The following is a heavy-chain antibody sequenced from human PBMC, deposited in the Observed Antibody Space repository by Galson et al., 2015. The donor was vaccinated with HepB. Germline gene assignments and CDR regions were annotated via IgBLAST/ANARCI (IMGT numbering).Heavy chain of an antibody. CDR1: GGTFSSYA. CDR2: IIPIFGTA. D-gene: IGHD2-2*01. J-gene: IGHJ6*02. CDR3: ARGGANIVVVPAAMILDYYYGMDV. Sequence: SVKVSCKASGGTFSSYAITWVRQAPGQGLEWMGGIIPIFGTANYAQKFQGRVTITADKSTSTAYMELSSLRSEDTAVYYCARGGANIVVVPAAMILDYYYGMDVWGQGTTVTVSS. V-gene: IGHV1-69*06.